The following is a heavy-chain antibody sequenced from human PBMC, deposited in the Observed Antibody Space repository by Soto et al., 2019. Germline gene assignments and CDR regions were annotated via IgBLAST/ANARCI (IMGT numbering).Heavy chain of an antibody. V-gene: IGHV1-69*02. CDR3: ARFRGSYGMDV. CDR1: GGTFSSYT. Sequence: QVQLVQSGAEVKKPGSSVKVSCKGSGGTFSSYTSSWVRQAPGQGLEWMGRIIPILGIANHAQKFQGRVTITADKSTSTAYMELSSLSSEDTAVYYCARFRGSYGMDVWGQGTTVTVSS. CDR2: IIPILGIA. J-gene: IGHJ6*02. D-gene: IGHD3-10*01.